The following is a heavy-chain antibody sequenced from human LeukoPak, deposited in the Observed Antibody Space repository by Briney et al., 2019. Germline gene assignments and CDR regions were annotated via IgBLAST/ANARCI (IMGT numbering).Heavy chain of an antibody. CDR2: INPNSGDT. D-gene: IGHD6-13*01. Sequence: GASVKVSCKASGYTFTGYYMHWVRQAPGQGLEWMGRINPNSGDTNYAQKFQGRVTMIRDTSISTAYMELSRLRSDDTAVYYCARGNIAAAGTNWGQGTLVTVSS. J-gene: IGHJ4*02. CDR1: GYTFTGYY. V-gene: IGHV1-2*06. CDR3: ARGNIAAAGTN.